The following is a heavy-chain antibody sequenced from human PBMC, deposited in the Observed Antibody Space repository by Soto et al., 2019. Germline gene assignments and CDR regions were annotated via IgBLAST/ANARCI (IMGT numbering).Heavy chain of an antibody. V-gene: IGHV1-3*01. CDR3: AREWGPYSSGWDDAFDI. CDR1: GYTFTSYA. J-gene: IGHJ3*02. Sequence: QVQLVQSGAEVKKPGASVKVSCKASGYTFTSYAMHWVRQAPGQRLEWMGWNNAGNGNTKYSQKFKGRVPITRDTSASTAYMELSSLRSEDTAVYYCAREWGPYSSGWDDAFDIWGQGTMVTVSS. D-gene: IGHD6-19*01. CDR2: NNAGNGNT.